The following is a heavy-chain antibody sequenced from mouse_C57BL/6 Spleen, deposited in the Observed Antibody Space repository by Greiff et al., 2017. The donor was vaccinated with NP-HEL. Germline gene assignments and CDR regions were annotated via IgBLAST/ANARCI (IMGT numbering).Heavy chain of an antibody. CDR3: ARGGSSGYVWFAY. V-gene: IGHV1-50*01. CDR1: GYTFTSYW. CDR2: IDPSDSYT. J-gene: IGHJ3*01. Sequence: VQLQQPGAELVKPGASVKLSCKASGYTFTSYWMQWVKQRPGQGLEWIGEIDPSDSYTNYNQKFKGKATLTVDTSSSTAYMQLSSLTSEDSAVYYCARGGSSGYVWFAYWGQGTLVTVSA. D-gene: IGHD3-2*02.